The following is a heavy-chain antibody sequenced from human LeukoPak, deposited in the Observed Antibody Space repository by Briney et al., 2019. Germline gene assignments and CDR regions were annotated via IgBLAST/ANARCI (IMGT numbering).Heavy chain of an antibody. CDR3: ARDREDIVVVVAAETDAFDI. D-gene: IGHD2-15*01. Sequence: ASAKVSCKASGYTFTRNYMQWGRQAPGQGLEWMGITNPSGGGTSYAQKFQGRVTMTRDTSTSTVYMELSSLRSEDTAVYYCARDREDIVVVVAAETDAFDIWGQGTMVTVSS. CDR1: GYTFTRNY. CDR2: TNPSGGGT. V-gene: IGHV1-46*01. J-gene: IGHJ3*02.